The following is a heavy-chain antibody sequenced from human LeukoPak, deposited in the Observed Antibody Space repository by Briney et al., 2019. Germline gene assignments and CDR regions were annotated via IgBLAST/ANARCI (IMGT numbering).Heavy chain of an antibody. CDR2: INQDGSET. Sequence: GGSLRLSCAASGFTFSRYWMSWVRQAPRKGLEWVANINQDGSETYYVDSMKGRLTISRDNAKNSLYLQMNSLRAEDTAVYYCARDKGDYDTSGSLFIFGGQGTLVTVSS. CDR1: GFTFSRYW. CDR3: ARDKGDYDTSGSLFIF. D-gene: IGHD3-22*01. J-gene: IGHJ4*02. V-gene: IGHV3-7*03.